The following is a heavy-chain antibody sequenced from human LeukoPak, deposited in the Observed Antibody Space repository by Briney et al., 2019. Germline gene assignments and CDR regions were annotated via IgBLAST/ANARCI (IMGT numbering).Heavy chain of an antibody. V-gene: IGHV3-23*01. Sequence: GRSLSLYCAAAGFTFSSYAMSWVRQAPGKALHCASALSGSGGSTYYPDSVKGRFTISRDNSKNTLYLQMNSLRDVDTAVYYCSKDLSGYSSGWYMRTDGYWGQGTLVSVSS. CDR1: GFTFSSYA. J-gene: IGHJ4*02. CDR2: LSGSGGST. D-gene: IGHD6-19*01. CDR3: SKDLSGYSSGWYMRTDGY.